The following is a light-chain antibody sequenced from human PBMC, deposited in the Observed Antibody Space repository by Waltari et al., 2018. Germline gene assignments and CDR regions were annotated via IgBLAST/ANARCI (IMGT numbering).Light chain of an antibody. CDR3: QQRSNWPRDT. V-gene: IGKV3-11*01. CDR1: QSVSSY. CDR2: DAS. Sequence: EIVLTQSPATLSLSPGERATLSCMASQSVSSYLACYQQKPGKAPRLLSSDASNMATGIPARFSGSGSGTDFTLTISSLEPEDFAVYYCQQRSNWPRDTFGQGTKLEIK. J-gene: IGKJ2*01.